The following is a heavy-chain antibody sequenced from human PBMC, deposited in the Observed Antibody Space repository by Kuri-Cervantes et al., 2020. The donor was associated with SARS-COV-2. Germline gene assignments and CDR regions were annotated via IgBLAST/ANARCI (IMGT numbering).Heavy chain of an antibody. CDR2: ISSSSSYI. CDR3: ARDHDKDLYYYYGMDV. J-gene: IGHJ6*01. CDR1: GFTFSSYS. V-gene: IGHV3-21*01. Sequence: GGPLRLSCAPSGFTFSSYSMNWVRQAPGKGLGRVSSISSSSSYIYYADSVKGRFTISRDNAKNSLYLQMNSLRAEDTAVYYCARDHDKDLYYYYGMDVWGQGTTVT.